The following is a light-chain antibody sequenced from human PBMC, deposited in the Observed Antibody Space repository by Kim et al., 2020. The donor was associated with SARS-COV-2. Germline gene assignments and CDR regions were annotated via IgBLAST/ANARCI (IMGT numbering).Light chain of an antibody. CDR3: QQYGSSPVYS. J-gene: IGKJ2*03. V-gene: IGKV3-20*01. CDR1: QGHTTSY. Sequence: PGRRAALSCRANQGHTTSYLAWYQQKPGQAPSLLIYGASTRTTGIPDRFTGSGSGTDFTLTISRLEPEDFAVYYCQQYGSSPVYSFGQGTKLEI. CDR2: GAS.